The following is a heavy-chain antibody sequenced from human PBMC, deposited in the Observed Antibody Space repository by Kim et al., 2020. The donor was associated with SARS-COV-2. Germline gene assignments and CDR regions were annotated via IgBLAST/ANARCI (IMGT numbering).Heavy chain of an antibody. CDR3: IYYDSSGYYPY. V-gene: IGHV3-53*01. J-gene: IGHJ4*02. Sequence: GGYLRLSCAASGFTVSSNYMSWVRQAPGKGLEWVSVIYSGGSTYYADSVKGRFTISRDNSKNTLYLQMNSLRAEDTAVYYAIYYDSSGYYPYWGQGTLVTVSS. CDR1: GFTVSSNY. CDR2: IYSGGST. D-gene: IGHD3-22*01.